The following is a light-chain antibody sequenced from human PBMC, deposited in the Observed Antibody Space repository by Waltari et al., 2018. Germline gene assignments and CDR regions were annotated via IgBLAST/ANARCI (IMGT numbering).Light chain of an antibody. CDR1: NIGSYS. CDR3: QVWHAAIDPGV. V-gene: IGLV3-21*04. J-gene: IGLJ1*01. CDR2: YDT. Sequence: SYVLTPPPSVSVAPGETARVTCGGDNIGSYSVHWYQQKPGQAPVLVIRYDTDRPSGIPERFSGSNSANTATLTISRVEAGDEANYYCQVWHAAIDPGVFGTGTEVTV.